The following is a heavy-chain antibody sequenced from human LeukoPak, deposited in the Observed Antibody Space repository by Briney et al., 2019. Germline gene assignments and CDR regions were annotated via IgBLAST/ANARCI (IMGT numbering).Heavy chain of an antibody. D-gene: IGHD5-12*01. CDR1: GYTFTGYH. J-gene: IGHJ4*02. V-gene: IGHV1-2*02. CDR2: INPNSGGT. Sequence: GASVKVSCKASGYTFTGYHTHWVRQAPGQGLEWMGWINPNSGGTNYAQKFQGRVTMTRDTSISTAYMELSRLRSDDTAVYYCARSLYSGYDLGYWGQGTLVTVSS. CDR3: ARSLYSGYDLGY.